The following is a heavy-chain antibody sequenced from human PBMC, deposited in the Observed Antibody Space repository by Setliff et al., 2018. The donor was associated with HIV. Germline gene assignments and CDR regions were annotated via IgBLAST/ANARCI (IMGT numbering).Heavy chain of an antibody. CDR1: GGSFCGYY. Sequence: KPSETLSLTCAVYGGSFCGYYWSWIRQPPGKGLEWIGEINHGGSTNYNPSLKSRVTISVDTSKNQFPLKLSSVTAADTAVYYCARVAGAHYFDYWGQGTLVTVSS. J-gene: IGHJ4*02. CDR3: ARVAGAHYFDY. D-gene: IGHD1-26*01. CDR2: INHGGST. V-gene: IGHV4-34*01.